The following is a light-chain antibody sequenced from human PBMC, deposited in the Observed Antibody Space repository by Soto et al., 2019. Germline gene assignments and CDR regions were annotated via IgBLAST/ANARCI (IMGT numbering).Light chain of an antibody. Sequence: DIQMTQSPSSLSASVGDRVTITCRASQSISNSLNWYQQKPGKAPKLPIYKASSLESGVPSRFSGSGSGAEFTLTISSLQPDDFATYYCQQYNTYSRTFGQGTKVDIK. CDR3: QQYNTYSRT. V-gene: IGKV1-5*03. CDR1: QSISNS. J-gene: IGKJ1*01. CDR2: KAS.